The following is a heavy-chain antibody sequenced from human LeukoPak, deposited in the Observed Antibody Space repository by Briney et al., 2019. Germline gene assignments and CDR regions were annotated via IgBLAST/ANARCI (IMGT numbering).Heavy chain of an antibody. Sequence: GGSLRLSCAASRFTFSSYAMNWVRQAPGKGLEWVAVISYDGSKQYHADSVKGRFTISRDNSRNTLYLQMNSLRVEDTAVYYCARDKSKGGDALVIWGQGTMVTVSS. D-gene: IGHD1-26*01. CDR2: ISYDGSKQ. CDR1: RFTFSSYA. V-gene: IGHV3-30*04. CDR3: ARDKSKGGDALVI. J-gene: IGHJ3*02.